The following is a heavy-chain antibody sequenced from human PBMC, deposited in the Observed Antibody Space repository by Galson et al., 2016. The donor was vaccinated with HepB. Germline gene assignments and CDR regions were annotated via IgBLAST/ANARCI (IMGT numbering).Heavy chain of an antibody. J-gene: IGHJ4*02. CDR3: ARRAATYDSSGYYYGAEGDY. Sequence: ETLSLTCTVSGGSISSSSYYWGWIRQPPGKGLEWIGSIYYSGSTYYNPSLKSRVTISVDTSKNQFSLKLSSVTAADTAVYYCARRAATYDSSGYYYGAEGDYWGQGTLVTVSS. CDR2: IYYSGST. V-gene: IGHV4-39*01. D-gene: IGHD3-22*01. CDR1: GGSISSSSYY.